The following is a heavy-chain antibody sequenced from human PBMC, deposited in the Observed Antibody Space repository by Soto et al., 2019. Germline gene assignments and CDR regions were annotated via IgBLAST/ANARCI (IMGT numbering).Heavy chain of an antibody. CDR3: ARLRSDAFDI. D-gene: IGHD4-17*01. CDR2: ISASSSNK. Sequence: EVQLVESGGRLVKPGESLRLSCVASGFDFSYYTMNWVRQAPGKGLEWVSAISASSSNKYSADPVRGRFTFSRDNANNSLYLQTNNLRVEDTAVYYCARLRSDAFDIWGQGTLVTVSS. J-gene: IGHJ3*02. V-gene: IGHV3-21*02. CDR1: GFDFSYYT.